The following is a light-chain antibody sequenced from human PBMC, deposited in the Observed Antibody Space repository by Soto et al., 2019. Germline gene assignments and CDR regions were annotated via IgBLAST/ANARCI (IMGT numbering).Light chain of an antibody. CDR2: GAS. V-gene: IGKV1-5*01. J-gene: IGKJ1*01. Sequence: DIQMTQSPSTLSASVGDRVTITCRASQSISDWLAWYQQKPGKAPKLLIYGASSLESGAPSRFSGSGSGTEFTLTISSLQPDDFATYYCQQYTRLWTFGQGTKVEIK. CDR3: QQYTRLWT. CDR1: QSISDW.